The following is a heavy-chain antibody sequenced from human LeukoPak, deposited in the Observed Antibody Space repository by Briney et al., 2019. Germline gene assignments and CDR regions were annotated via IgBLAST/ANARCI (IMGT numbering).Heavy chain of an antibody. Sequence: ASVKVSCKASGYTFSGYYIHWVRQAPGQGLEWMGWINPNSGGTNYAQKFQGRVTMTRDTSISTVYMEMSRLRSDDTAVYYCARPVLLWFGESYYFDYWGQGTLVTVSS. CDR1: GYTFSGYY. J-gene: IGHJ4*02. CDR3: ARPVLLWFGESYYFDY. CDR2: INPNSGGT. V-gene: IGHV1-2*02. D-gene: IGHD3-10*01.